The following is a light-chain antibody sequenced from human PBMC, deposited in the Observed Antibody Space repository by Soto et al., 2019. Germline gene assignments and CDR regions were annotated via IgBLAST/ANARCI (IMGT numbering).Light chain of an antibody. CDR2: GTS. CDR3: QQDDRSLLT. CDR1: QSVSSNY. Sequence: EIVLTQSPGTLSLSQGERATLSCRASQSVSSNYLAWYQQKPGQAPRLLIYGTSSRATGIPDRFSGSGSGTDFTLTISRLEPEDFGVYYCQQDDRSLLTFGPGTKVDIK. V-gene: IGKV3-20*01. J-gene: IGKJ3*01.